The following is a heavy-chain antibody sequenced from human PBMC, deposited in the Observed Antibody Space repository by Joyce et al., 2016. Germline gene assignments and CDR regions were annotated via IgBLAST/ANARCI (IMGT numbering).Heavy chain of an antibody. D-gene: IGHD1-26*01. CDR3: VRDTSSPENGMDI. Sequence: QVQLVESGGGVVQPGRSLRLSCAASGFTFSNYGMHWVRQAPGKGLEWVAVILNDGSGKHYADSVKGRFTISRDNSENVLYLETDSLRDEDTAVYFCVRDTSSPENGMDIWGQGTTVTDSS. J-gene: IGHJ6*02. CDR2: ILNDGSGK. CDR1: GFTFSNYG. V-gene: IGHV3-33*01.